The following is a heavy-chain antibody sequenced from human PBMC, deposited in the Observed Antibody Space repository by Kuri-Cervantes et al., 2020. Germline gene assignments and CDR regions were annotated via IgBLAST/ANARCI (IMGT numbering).Heavy chain of an antibody. CDR3: ARDGLVGATMWAPDFFDY. CDR2: ISAYNGNT. CDR1: GYTFTSYG. J-gene: IGHJ4*02. V-gene: IGHV1-18*01. Sequence: ASVKVSCKASGYTFTSYGISWVRQAPGQGLEWMGWISAYNGNTTYAQKLQGRVTMTTDTSTSTAYMELRSLRSDDTAVYYCARDGLVGATMWAPDFFDYWGQGTLVTVSS. D-gene: IGHD1-26*01.